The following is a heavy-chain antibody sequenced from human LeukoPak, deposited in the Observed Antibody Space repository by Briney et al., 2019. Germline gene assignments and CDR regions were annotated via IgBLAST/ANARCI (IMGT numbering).Heavy chain of an antibody. CDR3: AKQLGYCSDGSCYFPY. V-gene: IGHV3-23*01. CDR1: GFTFSDYY. Sequence: GGSLRLSCAASGFTFSDYYMSWVRQAPGKGLEWVSAISNNGGYTYYADSVQGRFTISRDNSKSTLCLQMNSLRAEDTAVYYCAKQLGYCSDGSCYFPYWGQGTLVTVSS. J-gene: IGHJ4*02. CDR2: ISNNGGYT. D-gene: IGHD2-15*01.